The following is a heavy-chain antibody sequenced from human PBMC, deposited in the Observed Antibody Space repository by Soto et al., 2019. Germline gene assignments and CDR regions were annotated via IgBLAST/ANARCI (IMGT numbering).Heavy chain of an antibody. J-gene: IGHJ4*02. CDR2: IYHSGST. CDR1: GGSISSSNW. Sequence: QVQLQESGPGLVKPSGTLSLTCAVSGGSISSSNWWSWVRQPPGKGLEWIGEIYHSGSTNYNPSPKSRVTISVDKSKNQFSLKLSSVTAADTAVYYCARNPRILRYFDWLLSPFDYWGQGTLVTVSS. V-gene: IGHV4-4*02. D-gene: IGHD3-9*01. CDR3: ARNPRILRYFDWLLSPFDY.